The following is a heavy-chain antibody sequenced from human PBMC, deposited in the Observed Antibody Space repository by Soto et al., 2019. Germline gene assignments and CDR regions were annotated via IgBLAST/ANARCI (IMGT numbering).Heavy chain of an antibody. V-gene: IGHV3-21*01. J-gene: IGHJ4*02. CDR1: GFTFSSYS. CDR3: ARDGTAHYYDSSGPRDY. D-gene: IGHD3-22*01. CDR2: ISSSSSYI. Sequence: GSLRLSCAASGFTFSSYSMNWVRQAPGKGLEWVSSISSSSSYIYYADSVKGRFTISRDNAKNSLYLQMNSLRAEDTAVYYCARDGTAHYYDSSGPRDYWGQGTLVTVSS.